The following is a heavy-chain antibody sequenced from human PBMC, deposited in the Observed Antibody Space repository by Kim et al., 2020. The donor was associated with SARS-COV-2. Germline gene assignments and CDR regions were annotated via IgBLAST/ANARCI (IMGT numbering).Heavy chain of an antibody. J-gene: IGHJ4*02. CDR1: GGSISSYY. Sequence: SETLSLTCTVSGGSISSYYWSWIRQPPGKGLEWIGYIYYSGSTNYNPSLKSRVTISVDTSKNQFSLKLSSVTAADTAMYYCAASSGYSYGYYFDYWGQGTLVTVSS. V-gene: IGHV4-59*08. D-gene: IGHD5-18*01. CDR2: IYYSGST. CDR3: AASSGYSYGYYFDY.